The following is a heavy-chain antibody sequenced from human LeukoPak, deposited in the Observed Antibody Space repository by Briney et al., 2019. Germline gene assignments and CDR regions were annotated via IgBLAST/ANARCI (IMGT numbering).Heavy chain of an antibody. CDR2: IIPIFGTA. CDR1: GGTFSSYA. D-gene: IGHD2-2*01. Sequence: SVKVSCKAPGGTFSSYAISWVRQAPGQGLEWMGGIIPIFGTANYAQKFQGRVTITTDESTSTAYMELSSLRSEDTAVYYCARESVPAAPATNWFDPWGQGTLVTVSS. V-gene: IGHV1-69*05. CDR3: ARESVPAAPATNWFDP. J-gene: IGHJ5*02.